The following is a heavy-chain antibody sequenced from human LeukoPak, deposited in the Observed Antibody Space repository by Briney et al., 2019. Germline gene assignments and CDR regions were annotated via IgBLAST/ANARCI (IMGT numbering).Heavy chain of an antibody. Sequence: PSETLSLTCTVSGGSISSGGYYWSWIRQPPGKGLEWIGYIYHSGSTYYNPSLKSRVTISVDRSKNQFSLKLSSVTAADTAVYYCARGLRGIVATDRAFDIWGQGTMVTVSS. CDR2: IYHSGST. V-gene: IGHV4-30-2*01. D-gene: IGHD5-12*01. CDR1: GGSISSGGYY. CDR3: ARGLRGIVATDRAFDI. J-gene: IGHJ3*02.